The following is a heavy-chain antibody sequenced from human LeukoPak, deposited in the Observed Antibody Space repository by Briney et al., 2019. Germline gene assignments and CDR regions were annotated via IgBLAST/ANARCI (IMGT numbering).Heavy chain of an antibody. V-gene: IGHV4-39*07. D-gene: IGHD6-13*01. CDR3: ASPKYSSSWTIFDY. CDR2: IYYSGST. CDR1: GGSISSSSYY. J-gene: IGHJ4*02. Sequence: SETLSLTCTVSGGSISSSSYYWGWIRQPPGKGLDWIGSIYYSGSTYYNPSLKSRVTISVDTSKNQFSLKLSSVTAADTAVYYCASPKYSSSWTIFDYWGQGTLVTVSS.